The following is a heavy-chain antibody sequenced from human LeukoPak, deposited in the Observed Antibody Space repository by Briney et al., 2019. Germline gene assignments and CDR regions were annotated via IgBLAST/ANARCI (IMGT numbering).Heavy chain of an antibody. Sequence: GGSLRLSCASSGFTFSVYGMNWVRQAPGKGLEWVSYISSSSNSIYYADSVKGRFTISRENAKNSLYLQMNSLRAEDTAVYYCARGLVPYYFDYWGQGTLVTVSS. J-gene: IGHJ4*02. CDR2: ISSSSNSI. D-gene: IGHD1-26*01. CDR1: GFTFSVYG. V-gene: IGHV3-48*04. CDR3: ARGLVPYYFDY.